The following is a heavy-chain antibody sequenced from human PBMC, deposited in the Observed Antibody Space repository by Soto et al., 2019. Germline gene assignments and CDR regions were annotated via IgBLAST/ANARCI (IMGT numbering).Heavy chain of an antibody. CDR3: AREESSSSSPHFDY. CDR2: ISSSSSTI. Sequence: GGSLRLSCAASGFTFSSYSMNWVRQAPGKGLEWVSYISSSSSTIYYADSVKGRFTISRDNAKNSLYLQMNSLRDEDTAVYYGAREESSSSSPHFDYWGQGTLVTVSS. D-gene: IGHD6-6*01. J-gene: IGHJ4*02. V-gene: IGHV3-48*02. CDR1: GFTFSSYS.